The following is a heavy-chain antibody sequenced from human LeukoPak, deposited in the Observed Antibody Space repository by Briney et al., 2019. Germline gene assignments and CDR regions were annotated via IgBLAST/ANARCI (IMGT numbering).Heavy chain of an antibody. Sequence: SVKVSCKASGYTFTSYGISWVRQAPGQGLEWMGGIIPIFGTANYAQKFQGRVTITADESTSTAYMGLSSLRSEDTAVYYCARGSKGIQLWFGGSYYYYYMDVWGKGTTVTVSS. V-gene: IGHV1-69*13. CDR3: ARGSKGIQLWFGGSYYYYYMDV. CDR2: IIPIFGTA. CDR1: GYTFTSYG. D-gene: IGHD5-18*01. J-gene: IGHJ6*03.